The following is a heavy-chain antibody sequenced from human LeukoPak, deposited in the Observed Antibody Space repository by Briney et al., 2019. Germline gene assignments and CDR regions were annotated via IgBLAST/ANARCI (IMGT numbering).Heavy chain of an antibody. V-gene: IGHV3-13*01. Sequence: GGSLRLSCVVSGFTFKDYDIHWVRQTTGKGLEWVSAIGSGGYTYYADSVRGRFTISREDAETSLSLQMNSLRAEDTAVYYCVRQPDSGRYGFDHWGQGTLVTVSS. J-gene: IGHJ4*02. D-gene: IGHD6-19*01. CDR2: IGSGGYT. CDR1: GFTFKDYD. CDR3: VRQPDSGRYGFDH.